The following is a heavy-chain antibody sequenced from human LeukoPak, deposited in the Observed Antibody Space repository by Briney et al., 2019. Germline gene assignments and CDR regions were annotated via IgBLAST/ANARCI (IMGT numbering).Heavy chain of an antibody. J-gene: IGHJ4*02. Sequence: SETLSLTCTVYGGSISSYYWSWIRQPAGKGLEWIGRIYTSESTNYNPSLKSRVTMSVDTSKNQFSPNLSSVTAADTAVYYCARGPRSSDWYSIDYWGQGTLVTVSS. CDR2: IYTSEST. V-gene: IGHV4-4*07. CDR1: GGSISSYY. D-gene: IGHD6-19*01. CDR3: ARGPRSSDWYSIDY.